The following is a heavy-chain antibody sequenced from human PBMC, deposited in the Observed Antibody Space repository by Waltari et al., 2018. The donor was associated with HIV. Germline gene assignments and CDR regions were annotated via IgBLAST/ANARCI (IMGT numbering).Heavy chain of an antibody. CDR3: GSGSRRGHSHGIDD. V-gene: IGHV4-38-2*01. CDR1: GYSLSREYY. D-gene: IGHD5-18*01. Sequence: QVQLHESGPGMVKPSETLSLTCAVPGYSLSREYYWGWIRQPPGKGLEWIGSAARSGSTYYRPSLKSRVTISLDTSKNQFSLKWNSVAAADTAVYYCGSGSRRGHSHGIDDWGQGTLVTVSS. CDR2: AARSGST. J-gene: IGHJ4*02.